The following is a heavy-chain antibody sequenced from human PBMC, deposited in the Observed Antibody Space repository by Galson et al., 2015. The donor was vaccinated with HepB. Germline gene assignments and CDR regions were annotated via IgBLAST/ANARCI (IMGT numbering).Heavy chain of an antibody. CDR2: IIPIFGTA. J-gene: IGHJ6*02. Sequence: SVKVSCKASGGTFSSYAISWVRQAPGQGLEWMGGIIPIFGTANYAQKFQGRVTITADESTSTAYMELSSLRSEDTAVYYCARGVYGGNSVGYYYYGMDVWGQGTTVTVSS. D-gene: IGHD4-23*01. CDR1: GGTFSSYA. V-gene: IGHV1-69*13. CDR3: ARGVYGGNSVGYYYYGMDV.